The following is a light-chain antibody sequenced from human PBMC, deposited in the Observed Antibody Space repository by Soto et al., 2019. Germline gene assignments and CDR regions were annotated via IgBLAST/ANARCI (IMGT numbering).Light chain of an antibody. CDR2: AAS. J-gene: IGKJ1*01. V-gene: IGKV1-39*01. Sequence: DIQMTQSPSSLSASVGDRVTITCRASQGISTYLNWYHQKPGKAPKLLIYAASSLQSGVPSRFSGSGSETDFTLTISSLQPEDFATYSCQQTYSTTWTFGQGTKVDIK. CDR3: QQTYSTTWT. CDR1: QGISTY.